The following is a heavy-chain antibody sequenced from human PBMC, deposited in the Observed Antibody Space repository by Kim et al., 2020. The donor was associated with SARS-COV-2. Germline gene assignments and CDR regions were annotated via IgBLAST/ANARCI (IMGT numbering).Heavy chain of an antibody. CDR2: IYYSGST. CDR3: ARGDWGWFGELNWFDP. J-gene: IGHJ5*02. CDR1: GGSISSGDYY. V-gene: IGHV4-30-4*01. D-gene: IGHD3-10*01. Sequence: SETLSLTCTVSGGSISSGDYYWSWIRQPPGKGLEWIGYIYYSGSTYYNPSLKSRVTISVDTSKNQFSLKLSSVTAADTAVYYCARGDWGWFGELNWFDPWGQGTLVTVSS.